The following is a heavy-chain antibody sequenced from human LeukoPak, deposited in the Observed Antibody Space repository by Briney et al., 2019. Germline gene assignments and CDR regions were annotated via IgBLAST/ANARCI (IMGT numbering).Heavy chain of an antibody. CDR1: GGTFSSYA. J-gene: IGHJ4*02. V-gene: IGHV1-69*04. Sequence: SVKVSCKASGGTFSSYAISWVRQAPGQGLEWMGRIIPILGIANYAQKFQGRVTITADKSTSTAYMDLSSLRSEDTAVYYCARDGFAGTFDYWGQGTLVTVSS. CDR2: IIPILGIA. D-gene: IGHD1-26*01. CDR3: ARDGFAGTFDY.